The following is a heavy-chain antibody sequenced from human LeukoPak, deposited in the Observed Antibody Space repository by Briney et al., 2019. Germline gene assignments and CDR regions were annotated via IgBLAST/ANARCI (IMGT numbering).Heavy chain of an antibody. D-gene: IGHD6-13*01. CDR3: ARERRGYSSSWYNAFDI. Sequence: GGSLRLSCAASEFTFSTYEMNWVRQAPGKGLEWISYISTTGNNIYYADSVKGRFTISRDNAKNSLYLQMNSLRAEDTAVYYCARERRGYSSSWYNAFDIWGQGTMVTVSS. CDR1: EFTFSTYE. V-gene: IGHV3-48*03. CDR2: ISTTGNNI. J-gene: IGHJ3*02.